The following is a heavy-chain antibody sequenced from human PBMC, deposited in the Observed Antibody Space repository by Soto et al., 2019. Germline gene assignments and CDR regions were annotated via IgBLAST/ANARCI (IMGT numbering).Heavy chain of an antibody. CDR2: ISYDGITK. V-gene: IGHV3-30*18. J-gene: IGHJ6*02. CDR1: GYSFSNYG. CDR3: AKDMTRFLAWPHYFRGLDV. D-gene: IGHD3-3*01. Sequence: QAQLVESGGGVVQPGRSLRLSCEASGYSFSNYGMHWVRQAPGKALEWVAAISYDGITKYYSDSLKGRFTISKDNSKNTLYLEMNSLRPEDTAVYYCAKDMTRFLAWPHYFRGLDVWGQGTTVTVSS.